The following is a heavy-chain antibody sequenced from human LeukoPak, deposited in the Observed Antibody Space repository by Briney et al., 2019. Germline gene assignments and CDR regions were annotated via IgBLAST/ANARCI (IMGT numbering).Heavy chain of an antibody. D-gene: IGHD6-6*01. J-gene: IGHJ4*03. V-gene: IGHV4-34*01. CDR2: IDHRGSS. CDR3: ATRSSTLAAARCFDD. Sequence: SETLSLTCAVPGESISAYFWSWIRQVPGKGLEWIGEIDHRGSSNYDPPLKSRATISVDTSKNHFSLSLTSVTAADTAVYYCATRSSTLAAARCFDDWGQGTVVTVSS. CDR1: GESISAYF.